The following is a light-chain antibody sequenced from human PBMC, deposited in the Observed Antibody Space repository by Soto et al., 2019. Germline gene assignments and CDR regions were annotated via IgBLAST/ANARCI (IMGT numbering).Light chain of an antibody. V-gene: IGLV2-8*01. J-gene: IGLJ1*01. CDR2: EVN. Sequence: QSALTQPPSASGSPGQSVAISCTGTSSDVGGYNYVSWYQQHPGKAPKLMIYEVNTRPSGVPDRFSGSKSGNTASLTVSGLQAEDEADYYCSSYAGSSNVFGTGTKLTVL. CDR3: SSYAGSSNV. CDR1: SSDVGGYNY.